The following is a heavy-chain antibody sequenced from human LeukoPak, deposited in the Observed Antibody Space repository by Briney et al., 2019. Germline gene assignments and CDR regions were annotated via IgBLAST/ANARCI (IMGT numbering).Heavy chain of an antibody. D-gene: IGHD6-6*01. CDR2: IYYSGST. V-gene: IGHV4-59*01. Sequence: SETLSLTCTVSGGSISSYYWSWIRQPPGKGLEWIGYIYYSGSTSYNPSLKSRVTISVDTSKNQFSLKLSSVTAADTAVYYCAKGRSSSSGLDYCGQGTLVTVSS. CDR3: AKGRSSSSGLDY. J-gene: IGHJ4*02. CDR1: GGSISSYY.